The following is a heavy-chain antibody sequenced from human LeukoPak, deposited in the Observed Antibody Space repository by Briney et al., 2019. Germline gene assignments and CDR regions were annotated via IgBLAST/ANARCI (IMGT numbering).Heavy chain of an antibody. CDR3: AKGGTILYYYDSSGYNYMDV. CDR2: ISSSGSTI. CDR1: GFTFSDYY. D-gene: IGHD3-22*01. J-gene: IGHJ6*03. Sequence: GGSLRLSCAASGFTFSDYYMSWIRQAPGKGLEWVSYISSSGSTIYYADSVKGRFTISRDNAKNSLYLQMNSLRAEDTAVHYCAKGGTILYYYDSSGYNYMDVWGKGTTVTVSS. V-gene: IGHV3-11*01.